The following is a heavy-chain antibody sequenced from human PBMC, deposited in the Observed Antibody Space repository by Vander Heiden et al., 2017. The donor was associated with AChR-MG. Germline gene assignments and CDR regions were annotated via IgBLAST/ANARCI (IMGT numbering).Heavy chain of an antibody. CDR3: AKRPGGSWSY. D-gene: IGHD6-13*01. Sequence: EVQLLESGGGLVQPGGSLRLSCPASGFTFSSYAMSWVRQAPGKGREWVSAISGSGGSTYDADSVKGRFTISRDNSKNTLYLKMKSLRAEDTAVYYCAKRPGGSWSYWGQGTLVTVYS. CDR2: ISGSGGST. CDR1: GFTFSSYA. J-gene: IGHJ4*02. V-gene: IGHV3-23*01.